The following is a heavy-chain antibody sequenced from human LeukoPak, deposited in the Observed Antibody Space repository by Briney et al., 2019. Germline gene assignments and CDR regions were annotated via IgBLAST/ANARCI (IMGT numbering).Heavy chain of an antibody. Sequence: PSETLSLTCTISGGSISTFYWSWLRQPPGKGLEWTAYIFHTGNSNYNPSLKGRVTISVDTSKNQFSLKVNSVTAADTAMYYCARHPFSDGFDIWGQGTMVTVSS. J-gene: IGHJ3*02. CDR2: IFHTGNS. V-gene: IGHV4-59*08. CDR1: GGSISTFY. CDR3: ARHPFSDGFDI.